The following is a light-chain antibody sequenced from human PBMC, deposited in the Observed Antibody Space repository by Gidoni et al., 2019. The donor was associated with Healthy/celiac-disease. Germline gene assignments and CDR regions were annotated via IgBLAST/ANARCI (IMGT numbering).Light chain of an antibody. CDR2: AAS. J-gene: IGKJ1*01. V-gene: IGKV1-8*01. CDR3: QQYYSYPAVT. CDR1: QGISSY. Sequence: AIRMTQSPSSLSASTGDRVTITCRASQGISSYLAWYQQKPGKAPKLLIYAASTLQSGVPSRFSGSGSGTDFTLTISCLQSEDFATYYCQQYYSYPAVTFGQXTKVEIK.